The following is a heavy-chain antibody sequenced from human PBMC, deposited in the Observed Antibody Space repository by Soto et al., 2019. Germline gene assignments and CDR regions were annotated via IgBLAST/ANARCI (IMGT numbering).Heavy chain of an antibody. Sequence: ASVKVSCKASGYTFTGYYMHWVRQAPGQGLEWMGWINPNSGGTNYAQKFQGWVTMTRDTSISTAYMELSRLRSDDTAVYYCARGTIVLMVYAPEALDYWGQGTLVTVSS. CDR2: INPNSGGT. CDR3: ARGTIVLMVYAPEALDY. D-gene: IGHD2-8*01. V-gene: IGHV1-2*04. CDR1: GYTFTGYY. J-gene: IGHJ4*02.